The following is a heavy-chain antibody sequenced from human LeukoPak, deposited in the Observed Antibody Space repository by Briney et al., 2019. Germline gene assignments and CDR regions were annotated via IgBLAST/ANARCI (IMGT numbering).Heavy chain of an antibody. D-gene: IGHD3-3*01. CDR3: ARVYDFWSGYYSFDY. J-gene: IGHJ4*02. Sequence: ASVEVSCKASGYTFTGYYMHWVRQAPGQGLEWMGWINPNSGGTNYAQKFQGRVTMTRDTSISTACMELSRLRSDDTALYYCARVYDFWSGYYSFDYWGQGTLVTVSS. V-gene: IGHV1-2*02. CDR1: GYTFTGYY. CDR2: INPNSGGT.